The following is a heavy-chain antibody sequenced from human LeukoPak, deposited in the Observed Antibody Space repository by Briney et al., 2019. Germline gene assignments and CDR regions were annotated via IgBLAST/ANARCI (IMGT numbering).Heavy chain of an antibody. Sequence: GGSLRLSCAPSGFTLSNYEMNWVRLTPGKGLEWISYITKGGATVLYAESVKGRFTISRDNANSSLYLQMNSLRAEDTAVYFCARLSVSITKRFDLWGQGTLVTVSS. D-gene: IGHD3-3*01. J-gene: IGHJ5*02. CDR2: ITKGGATV. CDR1: GFTLSNYE. CDR3: ARLSVSITKRFDL. V-gene: IGHV3-48*03.